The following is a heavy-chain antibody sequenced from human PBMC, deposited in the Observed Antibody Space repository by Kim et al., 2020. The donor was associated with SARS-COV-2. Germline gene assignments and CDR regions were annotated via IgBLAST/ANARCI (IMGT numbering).Heavy chain of an antibody. CDR2: IPTVGRLS. CDR1: GFTFSDYE. Sequence: GGSLRLSCSASGFTFSDYEMHWVRQAPGKWLEWVANIPTVGRLSYYADSVKGRFTISRENAKNSLFLQMHSLRPEDTAVYYCVRGDFWRGFDYWGQGALLTVSS. J-gene: IGHJ4*02. V-gene: IGHV3-48*03. D-gene: IGHD3-3*01. CDR3: VRGDFWRGFDY.